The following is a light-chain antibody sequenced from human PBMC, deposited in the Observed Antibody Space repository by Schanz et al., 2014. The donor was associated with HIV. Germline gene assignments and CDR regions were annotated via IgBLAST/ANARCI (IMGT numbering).Light chain of an antibody. J-gene: IGLJ1*01. CDR1: SSNIGSNT. V-gene: IGLV1-44*01. CDR2: RNN. Sequence: QSVLTQPPSASGTPGQRVTISCSGSSSNIGSNTVNWYQQLPGMAPKLLIYRNNQRPSGVPDRFSGSKSGTSASLAISGLQSEDEADYYCETWDDSLNGQVFGTGTKLTVL. CDR3: ETWDDSLNGQV.